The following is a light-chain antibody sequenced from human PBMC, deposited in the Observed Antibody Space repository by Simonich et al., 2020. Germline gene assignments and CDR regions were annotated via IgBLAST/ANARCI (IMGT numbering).Light chain of an antibody. V-gene: IGLV2-23*01. CDR3: CSYAGSSTYVV. CDR1: SSDVGSYNL. Sequence: QSALTQPRSVSGSPGQSITISCTGTSSDVGSYNLVSWYHQHPGKAPKLMIYEGRKRPSGVSNRFSGSQSGNTASLTISGLQAEDEADYYCCSYAGSSTYVVFGGGTKLTVL. J-gene: IGLJ2*01. CDR2: EGR.